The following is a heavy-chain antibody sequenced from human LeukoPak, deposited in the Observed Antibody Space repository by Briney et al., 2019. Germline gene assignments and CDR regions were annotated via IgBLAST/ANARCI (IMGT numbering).Heavy chain of an antibody. Sequence: GGSLRLSCAASGFRFNTYWMSWVRQAPGKGREWGANIKQDGKEKYYADSVKVRFTISRDNGKNSLDVQMNSLRADDTAVYYCARDTLGEGEDANYAVYYFDYWGQGTVVTVSS. V-gene: IGHV3-7*01. D-gene: IGHD4/OR15-4a*01. CDR3: ARDTLGEGEDANYAVYYFDY. CDR2: IKQDGKEK. CDR1: GFRFNTYW. J-gene: IGHJ4*02.